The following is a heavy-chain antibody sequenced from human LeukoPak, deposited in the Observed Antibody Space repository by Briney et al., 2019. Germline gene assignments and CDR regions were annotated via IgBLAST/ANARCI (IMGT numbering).Heavy chain of an antibody. CDR1: GGSISTYY. CDR2: IYYTGST. D-gene: IGHD2-8*01. Sequence: SETLSLTCTVSGGSISTYYWSWIRQPPGKGLEWIGYIYYTGSTNYNPSLKSRVTISVDTSKNQFSLKLSSVTAADTAVYYCARGSSWSYYYMDVWAKGTTVTVSS. CDR3: ARGSSWSYYYMDV. J-gene: IGHJ6*03. V-gene: IGHV4-59*01.